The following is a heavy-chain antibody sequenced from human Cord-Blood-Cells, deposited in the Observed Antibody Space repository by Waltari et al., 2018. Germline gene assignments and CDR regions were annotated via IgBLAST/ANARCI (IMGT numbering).Heavy chain of an antibody. D-gene: IGHD6-13*01. V-gene: IGHV4-39*07. J-gene: IGHJ4*02. Sequence: QLQLQESGPGLVKPSETLSLTCTVPGGSISSSSYHWGWIRQPPGKGLEWIGSIYYSGSTYYNPSLKSRVTISVDTSKNQFSLKLSSVTAADTAVYYCARRGSSSWFDYWGQGTLVTVSS. CDR1: GGSISSSSYH. CDR3: ARRGSSSWFDY. CDR2: IYYSGST.